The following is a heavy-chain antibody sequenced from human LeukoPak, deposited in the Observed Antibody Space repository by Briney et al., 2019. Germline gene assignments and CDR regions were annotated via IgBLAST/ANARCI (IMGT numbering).Heavy chain of an antibody. Sequence: ASVKVSCKASGYTFTSNAIHWVRQAPGQRLQWMGWINAGNGNTKYSQDFQDRVTITRDTSESIAYMELSSLRSEDMAVYYCARCSIGPKNNNYYYYMDVWGKGTTVTISS. D-gene: IGHD1/OR15-1a*01. J-gene: IGHJ6*03. CDR1: GYTFTSNA. CDR3: ARCSIGPKNNNYYYYMDV. CDR2: INAGNGNT. V-gene: IGHV1-3*03.